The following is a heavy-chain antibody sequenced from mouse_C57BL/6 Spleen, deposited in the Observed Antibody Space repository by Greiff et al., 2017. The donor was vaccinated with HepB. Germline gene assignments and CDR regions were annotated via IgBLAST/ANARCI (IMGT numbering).Heavy chain of an antibody. CDR3: AGHETTGVDYYFDY. CDR1: GFTFSSYG. Sequence: EVKLVESGGDLVKPGGSLKLSCAASGFTFSSYGMSWVRQTPDKRLEWVATIISGGSYTNYPDRVKGRFTISRDNAKNTLYLQMSSLKSEDTAMYYCAGHETTGVDYYFDYWGQGTTLTVSS. J-gene: IGHJ2*01. CDR2: IISGGSYT. D-gene: IGHD1-1*01. V-gene: IGHV5-6*01.